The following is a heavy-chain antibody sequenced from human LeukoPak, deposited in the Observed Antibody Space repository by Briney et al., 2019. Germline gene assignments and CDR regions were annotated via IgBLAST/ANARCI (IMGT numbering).Heavy chain of an antibody. CDR1: GFTCSDYY. D-gene: IGHD3-10*01. CDR3: ARGSRVWFGELLFDY. J-gene: IGHJ4*02. V-gene: IGHV3-11*06. CDR2: ISSSSSYT. Sequence: GGSLRLSCAASGFTCSDYYMSWIRQAPGKGLEWVSYISSSSSYTNYADSVKGRFTISRDNAKNSLYLQMNSLRAEDTAVYYCARGSRVWFGELLFDYWGQGTLVTVSS.